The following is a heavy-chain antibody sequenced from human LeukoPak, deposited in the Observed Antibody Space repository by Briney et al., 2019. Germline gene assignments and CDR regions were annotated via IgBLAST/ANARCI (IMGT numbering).Heavy chain of an antibody. J-gene: IGHJ3*02. CDR3: ARADYYYDSSGYGLGDAFDI. CDR1: GGTFSSYA. Sequence: GASVKVSCKASGGTFSSYAISWGRQAPGQGLEWMGGIIPIFGTANYAQKFQGRVTITTDESTSTAYMELSSLRSEDTAVYYCARADYYYDSSGYGLGDAFDIWGQGTMVTVSS. CDR2: IIPIFGTA. V-gene: IGHV1-69*05. D-gene: IGHD3-22*01.